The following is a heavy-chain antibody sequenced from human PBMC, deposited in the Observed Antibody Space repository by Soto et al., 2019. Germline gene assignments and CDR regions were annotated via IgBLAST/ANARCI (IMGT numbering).Heavy chain of an antibody. CDR3: ARSIDSSGYYFSNC. V-gene: IGHV4-59*01. CDR2: THHTGST. Sequence: QVQLQESGPGLVKPSETLSLTCTVSGGFISSYYWSWIRQSPGTGLEWIGYTHHTGSTNYNPFLKSRVTMSLDTSRNQFSLKLYSVTAADTAVYYCARSIDSSGYYFSNCWGQGTLVTVSS. D-gene: IGHD3-22*01. J-gene: IGHJ4*02. CDR1: GGFISSYY.